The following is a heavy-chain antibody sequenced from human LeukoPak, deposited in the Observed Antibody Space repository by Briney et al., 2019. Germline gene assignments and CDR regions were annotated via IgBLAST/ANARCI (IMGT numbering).Heavy chain of an antibody. CDR2: ISDGAGGRT. D-gene: IGHD5-18*01. V-gene: IGHV3-23*01. CDR1: GFTFSNYA. CDR3: AKEDVDTSFDY. Sequence: GGSLRLSCAASGFTFSNYAMNWVRQAPGKGLEWVSAISDGAGGRTYYTDSVKGRFTISRDNSKNTLYLQLNSLRAEDTAVYYCAKEDVDTSFDYWGQGTLVTASS. J-gene: IGHJ4*02.